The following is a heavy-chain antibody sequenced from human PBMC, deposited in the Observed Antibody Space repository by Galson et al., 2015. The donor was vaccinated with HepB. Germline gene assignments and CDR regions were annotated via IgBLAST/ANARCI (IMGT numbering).Heavy chain of an antibody. Sequence: SLRLSCAASGFTFSSYDMHWVRQATGKGLEWVSAIGTAGDTYYPGSVKGRFTISRENAKNSLYLQMNSLRAGDTAVYYCARGDYYDSSGYYSPLFDYWGQGTLVTVSS. CDR1: GFTFSSYD. CDR2: IGTAGDT. D-gene: IGHD3-22*01. J-gene: IGHJ4*02. V-gene: IGHV3-13*04. CDR3: ARGDYYDSSGYYSPLFDY.